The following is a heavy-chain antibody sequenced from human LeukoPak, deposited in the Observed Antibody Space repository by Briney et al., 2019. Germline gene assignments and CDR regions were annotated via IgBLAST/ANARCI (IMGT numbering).Heavy chain of an antibody. Sequence: SETLSLTCTVSGGSISSSSYYWGWIRQPPGKGLEWIGSIYYSGSTYYNPSLKSRVTISVDTPKNQFSLKLSSVTAADTAVYYCARQLEYYYDPNWFDPWGQGTLVTVSS. CDR2: IYYSGST. CDR3: ARQLEYYYDPNWFDP. D-gene: IGHD3-22*01. J-gene: IGHJ5*02. V-gene: IGHV4-39*01. CDR1: GGSISSSSYY.